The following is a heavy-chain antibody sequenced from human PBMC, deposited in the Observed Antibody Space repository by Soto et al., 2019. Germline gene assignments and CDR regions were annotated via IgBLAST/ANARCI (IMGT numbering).Heavy chain of an antibody. Sequence: GGSLRLSCAASGFTFSSYAMSWVRQAPGKGLEWASAISGSGGSTYYADSVKGRFTISRDNSKNTLYLQMNSLRAEDTAVYYCARDGTLLPFDYWGQGTLVTVSS. J-gene: IGHJ4*02. D-gene: IGHD1-26*01. CDR3: ARDGTLLPFDY. V-gene: IGHV3-23*01. CDR2: ISGSGGST. CDR1: GFTFSSYA.